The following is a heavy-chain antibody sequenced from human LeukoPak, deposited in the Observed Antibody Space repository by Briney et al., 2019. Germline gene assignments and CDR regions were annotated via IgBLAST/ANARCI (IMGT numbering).Heavy chain of an antibody. D-gene: IGHD6-19*01. J-gene: IGHJ3*02. V-gene: IGHV3-48*01. CDR2: ISSSSSTI. Sequence: GGSLRLSCAASGFTFSSYSMNWVRQAPGKGLEWVSYISSSSSTIYYADSVKGRFTISRDNAKNSLYLQMNSLRAEDTAVYYCASRIAVAHPGGAFDIWGQGTMVTVSS. CDR3: ASRIAVAHPGGAFDI. CDR1: GFTFSSYS.